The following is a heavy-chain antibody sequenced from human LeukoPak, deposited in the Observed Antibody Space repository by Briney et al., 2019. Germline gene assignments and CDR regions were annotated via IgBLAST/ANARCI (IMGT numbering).Heavy chain of an antibody. J-gene: IGHJ3*02. D-gene: IGHD3-22*01. CDR2: ISAYNGNT. CDR1: GYTFTSYG. V-gene: IGHV1-18*01. CDR3: ASKWVTYYYNSSAYHYPTDVFDI. Sequence: ASVKVSCNASGYTFTSYGISWVRQAPGQGLEWMGWISAYNGNTNYAQKLQGRVTMTRDTSISTAYMELSRLRSDDTAVYYCASKWVTYYYNSSAYHYPTDVFDIWGQGTMVTVSS.